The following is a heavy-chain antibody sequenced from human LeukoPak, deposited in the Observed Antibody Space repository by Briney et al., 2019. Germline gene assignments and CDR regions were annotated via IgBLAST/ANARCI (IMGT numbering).Heavy chain of an antibody. CDR3: ARKRGVGVDANAFDI. Sequence: ASVKVSCKASGYTFSDYYMHWVRQAPAQGLEWMAWISPDSVEKKYAQKFQGRVTMTRDTSISTAYMELSRLTSDDTAVYYCARKRGVGVDANAFDIWGQGTMVTVSS. J-gene: IGHJ3*02. V-gene: IGHV1-2*02. CDR1: GYTFSDYY. D-gene: IGHD3-3*01. CDR2: ISPDSVEK.